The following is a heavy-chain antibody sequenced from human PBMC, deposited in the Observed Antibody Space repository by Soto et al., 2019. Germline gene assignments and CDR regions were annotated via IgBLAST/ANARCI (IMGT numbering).Heavy chain of an antibody. Sequence: EVQLVESGGGLVQPGGSLRLSCAASGFTVSSNYMSWVRQAPGQGLEWVSVIYSGGSTYYADSVKGRFTISRDNSKNTLYLQMNSLRAEDTAVYYCASQWELLQGSLAFDIWGQGTMVTVSS. V-gene: IGHV3-66*04. J-gene: IGHJ3*02. CDR3: ASQWELLQGSLAFDI. D-gene: IGHD1-26*01. CDR1: GFTVSSNY. CDR2: IYSGGST.